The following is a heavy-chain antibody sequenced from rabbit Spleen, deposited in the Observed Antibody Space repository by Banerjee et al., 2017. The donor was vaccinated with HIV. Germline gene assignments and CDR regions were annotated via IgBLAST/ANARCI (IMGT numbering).Heavy chain of an antibody. CDR3: VRDQASSSGYYSL. D-gene: IGHD1-1*01. Sequence: QEQLVESGGGLVQPGGSLKLSCKASGFDFSSYGVSWVRQAPGKGLEWIGYIEPIFGNTYYANWVNGRFTISSHNAQNTLYLQLSSLTAADTATYFCVRDQASSSGYYSLWGPGTLVTVS. CDR1: GFDFSSYG. CDR2: IEPIFGNT. V-gene: IGHV1S47*01. J-gene: IGHJ4*01.